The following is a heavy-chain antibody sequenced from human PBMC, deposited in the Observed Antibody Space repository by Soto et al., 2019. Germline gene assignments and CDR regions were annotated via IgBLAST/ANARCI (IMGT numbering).Heavy chain of an antibody. Sequence: QITLKESGPTLVKPTQPLTLTCAFSGFSLNTPGVGVGWIRQPPGKALEWLALIYWDDDKRYSPSLEGRLTITKDTSRTQVVLTMTHLDPVDTATYYGAHRPHPYEVYFDLWGRGTLVTVSS. CDR2: IYWDDDK. D-gene: IGHD3-22*01. J-gene: IGHJ2*01. CDR3: AHRPHPYEVYFDL. V-gene: IGHV2-5*02. CDR1: GFSLNTPGVG.